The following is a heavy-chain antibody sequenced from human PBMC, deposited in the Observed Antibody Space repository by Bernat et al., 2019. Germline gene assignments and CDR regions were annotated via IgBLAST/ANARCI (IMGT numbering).Heavy chain of an antibody. V-gene: IGHV3-48*01. CDR3: ARDRGYSYVREFPDY. Sequence: EVQLVESGGGLVQPGGSLRLSCVASGFTFSSYSMNWVRQAPGKGLEWVSYISSSSSTIYYADAVKGRFTISRDNAKNSLYLQMNSLRAEDTAVYYCARDRGYSYVREFPDYWGQGTLVTVSS. D-gene: IGHD5-18*01. CDR2: ISSSSSTI. J-gene: IGHJ4*02. CDR1: GFTFSSYS.